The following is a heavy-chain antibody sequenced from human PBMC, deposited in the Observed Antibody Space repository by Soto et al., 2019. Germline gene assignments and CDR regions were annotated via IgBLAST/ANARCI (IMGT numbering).Heavy chain of an antibody. CDR1: GFTFNSAW. CDR3: TTWGTFYYSLGSQNNFFF. J-gene: IGHJ4*02. V-gene: IGHV3-15*07. Sequence: GGSLRLSCAASGFTFNSAWMHWVRQAPGKGLEWVGRIRSQTDGGTTDYAAPVKGRFTVERDDSKNTLYLQMNSLKTEDTGVYYCTTWGTFYYSLGSQNNFFFWGQGTLVTVSS. CDR2: IRSQTDGGTT. D-gene: IGHD3-10*01.